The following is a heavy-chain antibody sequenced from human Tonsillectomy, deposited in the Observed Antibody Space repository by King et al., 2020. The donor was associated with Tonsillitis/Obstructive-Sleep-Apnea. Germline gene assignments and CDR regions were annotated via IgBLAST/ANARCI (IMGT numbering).Heavy chain of an antibody. D-gene: IGHD1-26*01. CDR3: AREGEEHDAFDI. Sequence: VQLVESGGGVVQPGRSLRLSCAASVFTFSDYGLHWVRQAPGKGLEWVAVIWYDGSNKFYADSMKGRFTISRDNSQNTLSLQMNSLRAEDMAVYYCAREGEEHDAFDIWGQGTMVTVSS. CDR1: VFTFSDYG. CDR2: IWYDGSNK. J-gene: IGHJ3*02. V-gene: IGHV3-33*01.